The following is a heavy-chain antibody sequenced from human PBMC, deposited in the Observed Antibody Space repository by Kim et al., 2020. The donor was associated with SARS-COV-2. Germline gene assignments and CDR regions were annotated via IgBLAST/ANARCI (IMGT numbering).Heavy chain of an antibody. CDR3: ARYCSSTSCYIGGRYYYYMDV. CDR2: IRTSGNTI. V-gene: IGHV3-48*03. D-gene: IGHD2-2*02. J-gene: IGHJ6*03. Sequence: GGSLRLSCAASGFTFISYEMNWVRQAPGKGLEWVSYIRTSGNTIYYADSVQGRFTISRDNGKNSLYLQMNGLRAEDTALYYCARYCSSTSCYIGGRYYYYMDVWGEGTTVTVSS. CDR1: GFTFISYE.